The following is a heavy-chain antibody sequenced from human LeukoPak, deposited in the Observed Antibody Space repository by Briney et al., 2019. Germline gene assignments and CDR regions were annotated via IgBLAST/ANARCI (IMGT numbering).Heavy chain of an antibody. J-gene: IGHJ3*02. CDR3: TLFMTTVTHDAFDI. CDR1: GGTLSSYA. V-gene: IGHV1-69*05. Sequence: ASVNVSCQASGGTLSSYAISWVRQAPGQGLEWMGGISPIFGTANYAQKFQGRVTITTDESTSTAYMELSSLRSEDTAVYYCTLFMTTVTHDAFDIWGQGTMVTVSS. D-gene: IGHD4-11*01. CDR2: ISPIFGTA.